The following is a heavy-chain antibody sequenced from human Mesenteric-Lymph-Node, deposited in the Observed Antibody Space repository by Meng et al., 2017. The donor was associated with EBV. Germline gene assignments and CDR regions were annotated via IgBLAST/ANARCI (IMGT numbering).Heavy chain of an antibody. CDR2: INPNSGGT. Sequence: QVQLVQSGAEVKKPGASVKVSCKASGYTFTGYYMHWVRQAPGQGLEWMGWINPNSGGTNYAQKFQGWVTMTRDTSISTAYMELSRLRSDDTAVYYCARGPEYSGYEVNWFDTWGQGTLVTVAS. V-gene: IGHV1-2*04. CDR3: ARGPEYSGYEVNWFDT. CDR1: GYTFTGYY. D-gene: IGHD5-12*01. J-gene: IGHJ5*02.